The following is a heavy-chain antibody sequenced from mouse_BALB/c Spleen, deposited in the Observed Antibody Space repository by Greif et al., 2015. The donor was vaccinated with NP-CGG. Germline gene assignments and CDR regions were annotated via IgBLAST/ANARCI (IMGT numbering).Heavy chain of an antibody. V-gene: IGHV1-69*01. CDR2: IDTSDSYT. J-gene: IGHJ3*01. Sequence: QVQLQQSGAELVMPGASVKMSCKASGYTFTDYWMHWVKQRPGQGLEWIGAIDTSDSYTSYNQKFKGKATLTIDESSSTAYMQLSSLTSEDSAVYYCARSHYRYDGKIFAYWGQGTLVTVSA. D-gene: IGHD2-14*01. CDR3: ARSHYRYDGKIFAY. CDR1: GYTFTDYW.